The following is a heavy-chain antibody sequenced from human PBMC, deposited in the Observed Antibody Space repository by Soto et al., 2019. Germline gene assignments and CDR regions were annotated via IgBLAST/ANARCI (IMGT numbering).Heavy chain of an antibody. CDR1: GGSISSSNW. J-gene: IGHJ6*02. CDR3: ARVSGSYYYGMDV. CDR2: IYHSGST. V-gene: IGHV4-4*02. D-gene: IGHD1-26*01. Sequence: QVQLQESGPGLVKPSGTLSLTCAVSGGSISSSNWWSWVRQPPGKGLEWIGEIYHSGSTNYNPSLKSRDTISVDKSKNQFSLRLSSVTAADTAVYYCARVSGSYYYGMDVWGQGTTVTVSS.